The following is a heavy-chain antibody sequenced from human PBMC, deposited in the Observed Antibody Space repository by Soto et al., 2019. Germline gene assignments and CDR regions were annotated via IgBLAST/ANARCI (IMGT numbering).Heavy chain of an antibody. D-gene: IGHD4-17*01. CDR1: GGSISSYY. CDR3: ARYYGDYVNDAFDI. CDR2: IYYSGST. Sequence: TSETLSLTCTVSGGSISSYYWSWIRQPPGKGLEWIGYIYYSGSTNYNPSLKSRVTISVDTSKNQFSLKLSSVTAADTAVYYCARYYGDYVNDAFDIWGQGTMVTVSS. J-gene: IGHJ3*02. V-gene: IGHV4-59*01.